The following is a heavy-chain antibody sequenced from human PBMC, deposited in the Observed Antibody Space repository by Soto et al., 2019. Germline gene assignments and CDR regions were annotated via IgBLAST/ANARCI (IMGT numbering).Heavy chain of an antibody. CDR3: ARPRGSYYTRNRYFQH. V-gene: IGHV1-69*01. J-gene: IGHJ1*01. CDR1: GGTFSSYA. D-gene: IGHD1-26*01. CDR2: IIPIFGTA. Sequence: QVQLVQSGAEVKKPGSSVKVSCKASGGTFSSYAISWVRQAPGQGLEWMGGIIPIFGTANYAQKFQGRVTITADESTSTAYMELSRLRSEDTAVYYCARPRGSYYTRNRYFQHWGQGTLVTVSS.